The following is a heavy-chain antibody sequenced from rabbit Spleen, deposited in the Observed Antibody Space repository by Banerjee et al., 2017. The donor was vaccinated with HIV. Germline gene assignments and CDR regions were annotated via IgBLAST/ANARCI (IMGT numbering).Heavy chain of an antibody. J-gene: IGHJ4*01. D-gene: IGHD1-1*01. CDR2: IYIGGGST. Sequence: QSLEESGGDLVKPGASLTLTCTASGFDLSSCYYMCWVRQAPGKGLEWIACIYIGGGSTFYASWAKGRFTISRASSTTVTLQMTSLTAADTATYFCARDLVAVIGWNFNLWGQGTLVTVS. CDR3: ARDLVAVIGWNFNL. CDR1: GFDLSSCYY. V-gene: IGHV1S40*01.